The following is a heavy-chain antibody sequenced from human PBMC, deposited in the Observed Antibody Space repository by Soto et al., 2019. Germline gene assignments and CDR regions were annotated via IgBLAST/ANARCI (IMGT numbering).Heavy chain of an antibody. CDR3: ARVRGGSVRHYSTSNWYFEL. CDR1: GFTFSSYF. D-gene: IGHD2-2*01. CDR2: VSYDGSNK. J-gene: IGHJ2*01. V-gene: IGHV3-30-3*01. Sequence: QVQLVESGGGVVQPGRSLRLSCAASGFTFSSYFMAWVRQPPGKGLEWVATVSYDGSNKYYADSVKGRFTISRDNSKKLLSLLMNSLRAEDTAVHYCARVRGGSVRHYSTSNWYFELWGRGTLVTVSS.